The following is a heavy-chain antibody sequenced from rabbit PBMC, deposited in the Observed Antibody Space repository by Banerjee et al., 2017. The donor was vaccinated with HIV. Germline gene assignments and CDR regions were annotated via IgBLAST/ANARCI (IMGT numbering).Heavy chain of an antibody. CDR2: IYSSNGDK. D-gene: IGHD4-2*01. CDR3: ARDLGGSRDF. V-gene: IGHV1S47*01. CDR1: GSDFSSNA. J-gene: IGHJ4*01. Sequence: QEQLVESGGGLVQPEGSLTLTCKASGSDFSSNAMCWVRQAPGKGLELIACIYSSNGDKWYASWVNGRFTISRSTSLNTVDLKMTSLTVADTATYFCARDLGGSRDFWGQGTLVTVS.